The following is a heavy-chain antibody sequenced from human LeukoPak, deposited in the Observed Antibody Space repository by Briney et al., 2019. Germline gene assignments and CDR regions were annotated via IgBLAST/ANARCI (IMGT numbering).Heavy chain of an antibody. V-gene: IGHV4-34*01. CDR1: GGSFGGYY. CDR3: AVGFGELFWSDDAFDI. Sequence: SETLSLTCAVYGGSFGGYYWSWIRQPPGKGLEWIGEINHSGSTNYNPSLKSRVTISVDTSKNQFSLKLSSVTAADTAVYYCAVGFGELFWSDDAFDIWGQGTMVTVSS. CDR2: INHSGST. D-gene: IGHD3-10*01. J-gene: IGHJ3*02.